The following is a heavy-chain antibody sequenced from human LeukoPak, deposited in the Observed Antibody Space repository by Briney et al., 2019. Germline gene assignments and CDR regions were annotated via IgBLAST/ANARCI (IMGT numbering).Heavy chain of an antibody. J-gene: IGHJ4*02. D-gene: IGHD1-26*01. V-gene: IGHV4-30-4*01. CDR1: GGSISSGDYY. CDR2: IYYSGST. Sequence: PSETLSLTCTVSGGSISSGDYYWSWIRQPPGKGLEWIGYIYYSGSTYYNPSLKSRVTISVDTSKNQFSLKLSSVTAADTGVYYCARGPTDGSIDYWGQGTLVTVSS. CDR3: ARGPTDGSIDY.